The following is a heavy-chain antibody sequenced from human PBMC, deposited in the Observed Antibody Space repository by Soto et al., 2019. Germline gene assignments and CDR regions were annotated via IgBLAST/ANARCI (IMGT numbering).Heavy chain of an antibody. V-gene: IGHV4-34*01. D-gene: IGHD4-17*01. CDR3: ARPHRYGDYDY. J-gene: IGHJ4*02. CDR1: GGSFSGYY. CDR2: INHSGST. Sequence: SETLSLTCAVYGGSFSGYYWSWIRQPPGKGLEWIGEINHSGSTNYNPSLKSRVTISVDTSKNQFSLKLSSVTAADTAVYYCARPHRYGDYDYWGQGTLVPVS.